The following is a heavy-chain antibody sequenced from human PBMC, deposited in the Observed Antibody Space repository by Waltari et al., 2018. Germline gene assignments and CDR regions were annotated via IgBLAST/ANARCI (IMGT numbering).Heavy chain of an antibody. CDR1: GFTFSNAW. V-gene: IGHV3-15*01. Sequence: EVQLVESGGGLVKPGGSLRLSCAASGFTFSNAWMSWVHQAPGKGREWVGRIKSKTDGGKTDYAAPVKGRFTISRDDSKNTLYLQMNSLKTEDTAVYYCTTAWGLRLDLDYWGQGTLVTVSS. CDR2: IKSKTDGGKT. CDR3: TTAWGLRLDLDY. D-gene: IGHD5-12*01. J-gene: IGHJ4*02.